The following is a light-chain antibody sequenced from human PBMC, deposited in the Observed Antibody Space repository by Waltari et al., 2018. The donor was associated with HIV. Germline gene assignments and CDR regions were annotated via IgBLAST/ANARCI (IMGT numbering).Light chain of an antibody. CDR1: TTDSRVTRH. J-gene: IGLJ2*01. Sequence: QSALTQPASLSGFPCHSMTISCPGFTTDSRVTRHFYWYQKSAGNIPRLIIFAVNNQPSGIADRFSGSRSGNSAFLTFSGLQSGDEAHYYCASNRLDYTLIFGGGTKLTVL. CDR3: ASNRLDYTLI. CDR2: AVN. V-gene: IGLV2-14*03.